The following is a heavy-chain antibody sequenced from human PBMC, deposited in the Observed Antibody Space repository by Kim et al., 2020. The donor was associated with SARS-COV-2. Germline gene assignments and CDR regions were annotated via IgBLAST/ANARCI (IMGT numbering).Heavy chain of an antibody. CDR2: IYYSGST. D-gene: IGHD3-3*01. J-gene: IGHJ2*01. CDR1: GGSISRYY. Sequence: SETLSLTCTVSGGSISRYYWSWIRQPPGTGMELIWYIYYSGSTNYNPSLTSRVTISVDASKTQFSLKLSTVTAADTAVYDWARDHREWLTYPANWYFDLWGHSTLVTVSS. CDR3: ARDHREWLTYPANWYFDL. V-gene: IGHV4-59*01.